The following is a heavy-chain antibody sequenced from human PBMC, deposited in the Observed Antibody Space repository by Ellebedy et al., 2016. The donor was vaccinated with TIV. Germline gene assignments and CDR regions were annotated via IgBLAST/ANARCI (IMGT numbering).Heavy chain of an antibody. J-gene: IGHJ4*02. V-gene: IGHV1-18*01. D-gene: IGHD3-3*02. CDR3: AAFPYISASSAY. CDR1: GYTFTSYG. Sequence: ASVKVSCKASGYTFTSYGITWVRQAPGQGLEWMGWIYPYNGDTNYAQKFQGRVTMTRDTSINTAYMELSGLKSDDAAVYYCAAFPYISASSAYWGQGTLVTVSS. CDR2: IYPYNGDT.